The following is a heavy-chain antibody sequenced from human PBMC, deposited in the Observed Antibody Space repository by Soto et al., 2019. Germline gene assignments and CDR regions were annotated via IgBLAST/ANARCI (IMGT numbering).Heavy chain of an antibody. CDR2: ISAYNGNT. CDR3: ARVVWFGESEPIVLDY. V-gene: IGHV1-18*01. D-gene: IGHD3-10*01. J-gene: IGHJ4*02. CDR1: GYTFTSYG. Sequence: QVQLVQSGAEVKKPGASVKVSCKASGYTFTSYGISWVRQAPGQGLEWMGWISAYNGNTNYAQKLQGRVTMTTDTSRSTAYMELRSLRSDDTAVYYCARVVWFGESEPIVLDYWGQGTLVTVSS.